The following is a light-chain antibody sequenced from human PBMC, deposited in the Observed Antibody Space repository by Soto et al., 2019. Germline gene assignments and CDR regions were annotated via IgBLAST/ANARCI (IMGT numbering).Light chain of an antibody. CDR3: QQYASLPLT. CDR1: QAVRGNN. V-gene: IGKV3-20*01. J-gene: IGKJ4*01. CDR2: GAS. Sequence: IVLTQSPDTLSFSPGERATLSCRASQAVRGNNIVWYQQRPGQAPRVLISGASSRATGIPDRFRGSGSGTDISLSIRRLASEDSAVYYCQQYASLPLTFGGGTKVVIK.